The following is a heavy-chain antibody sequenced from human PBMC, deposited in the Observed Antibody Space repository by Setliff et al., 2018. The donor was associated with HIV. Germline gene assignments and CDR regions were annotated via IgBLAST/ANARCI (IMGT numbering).Heavy chain of an antibody. CDR3: ARGSITYWYSIPRDYYYYMDV. J-gene: IGHJ6*03. CDR2: INHSGGT. CDR1: GGSFSAYY. D-gene: IGHD2-8*02. V-gene: IGHV4-34*01. Sequence: SETLSLTCAVYGGSFSAYYWSWIRQTPGKGLEWIGEINHSGGTNYNPSLKSRVTMSVDTSKNQFSLKLSSVTAADTAVFYCARGSITYWYSIPRDYYYYMDVWGEGTTVTVSS.